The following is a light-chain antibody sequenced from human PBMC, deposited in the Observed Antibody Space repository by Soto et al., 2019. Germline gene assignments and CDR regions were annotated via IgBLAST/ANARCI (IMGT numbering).Light chain of an antibody. Sequence: EVVLTQSPGTLSLSPGERATLSCRASQSVSSSYLAWYQQKPGQAPRILIYGASSRATGIPDRFSGSGSGTDFTLTISRLEPEDFSVYYCHQYGTAPLTFGPGTKADN. J-gene: IGKJ3*01. CDR2: GAS. CDR1: QSVSSSY. V-gene: IGKV3-20*01. CDR3: HQYGTAPLT.